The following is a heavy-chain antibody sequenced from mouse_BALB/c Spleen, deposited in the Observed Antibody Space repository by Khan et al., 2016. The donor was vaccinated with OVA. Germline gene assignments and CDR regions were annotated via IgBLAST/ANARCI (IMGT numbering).Heavy chain of an antibody. J-gene: IGHJ4*01. CDR2: IWSDGAS. CDR3: ARGNFYAMDY. Sequence: QVRLQQSGPGLVAPSQSLSITCTVSGFSLSTYGVHWVRQPPGKGLEWLIVIWSDGASTYNSALKSRLNITKDNSKSQVFLKMNSLQTDDTAIYYCARGNFYAMDYWGQGTSVTVSS. D-gene: IGHD2-1*01. CDR1: GFSLSTYG. V-gene: IGHV2-6*02.